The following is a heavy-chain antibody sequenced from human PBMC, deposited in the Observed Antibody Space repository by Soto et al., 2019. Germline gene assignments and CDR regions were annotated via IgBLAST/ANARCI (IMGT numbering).Heavy chain of an antibody. CDR1: GFTFSRNG. CDR2: VSYDGSKK. CDR3: ARWVGGSMSDNSGKYDS. D-gene: IGHD3-22*01. J-gene: IGHJ5*01. V-gene: IGHV3-30*03. Sequence: QVQLVESGGGVVQPGTSLRLTCAGSGFTFSRNGMHWVRQAPGKGLEWVALVSYDGSKKYYVDSVKGRFTISRDNSENTLYLQMNSLRAEDTAVYYCARWVGGSMSDNSGKYDSWDQGTLVTVSS.